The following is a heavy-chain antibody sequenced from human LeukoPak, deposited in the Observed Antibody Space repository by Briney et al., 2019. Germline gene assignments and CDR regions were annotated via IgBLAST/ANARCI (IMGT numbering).Heavy chain of an antibody. J-gene: IGHJ4*02. CDR3: ARGDPSRKSFDY. Sequence: PSETLPLTCTVSGGSISNYYWSWIRQPPGKGLEWIGYIYYSGSTNYNPSLKSRVTISVDTSKNQFSLKLSSVTAADTAVYYCARGDPSRKSFDYWGQGTLVTVSS. V-gene: IGHV4-59*08. CDR1: GGSISNYY. D-gene: IGHD1-14*01. CDR2: IYYSGST.